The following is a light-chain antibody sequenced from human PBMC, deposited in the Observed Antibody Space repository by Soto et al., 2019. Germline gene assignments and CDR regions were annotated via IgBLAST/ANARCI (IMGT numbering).Light chain of an antibody. J-gene: IGKJ2*01. CDR2: GVY. Sequence: FVLTQSPGTVSLSPGERATLSCGASHTVVNDFLAWYQQRPGQAPRLLLYGVYRRATGIPDRFSGSGSGTDFTLTISRLEPEDFAVYYCQHLDKFGQGTKLEI. CDR1: HTVVNDF. CDR3: QHLDK. V-gene: IGKV3-20*01.